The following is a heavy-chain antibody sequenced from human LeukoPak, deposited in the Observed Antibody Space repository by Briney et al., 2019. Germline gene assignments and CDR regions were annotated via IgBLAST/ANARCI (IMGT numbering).Heavy chain of an antibody. V-gene: IGHV3-74*01. CDR1: GFTFRTYW. CDR3: ARDDPYSNSFDY. D-gene: IGHD4-11*01. Sequence: GGSLRLSCAASGFTFRTYWIHWVRQAPGKGLVWVSRINTDGSSTSYADSVKGRFTISRDNAKNTLYLQMNSPRAEDTAVYYCARDDPYSNSFDYWGQGTLVTVSS. CDR2: INTDGSST. J-gene: IGHJ4*02.